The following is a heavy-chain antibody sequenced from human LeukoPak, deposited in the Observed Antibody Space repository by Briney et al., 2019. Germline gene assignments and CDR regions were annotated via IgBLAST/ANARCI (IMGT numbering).Heavy chain of an antibody. J-gene: IGHJ6*03. V-gene: IGHV3-30*03. D-gene: IGHD5-12*01. Sequence: GGSLRLSCVASGFIFSDYGIQWVRQAPGKGLEWVAVIAYDGNNTYYGDSVRGRFTISRDNSKNTLYLQMNSLRAEDTAVYYCATWGYSGYDYNYYYYMDVWGKGTTVTISS. CDR2: IAYDGNNT. CDR1: GFIFSDYG. CDR3: ATWGYSGYDYNYYYYMDV.